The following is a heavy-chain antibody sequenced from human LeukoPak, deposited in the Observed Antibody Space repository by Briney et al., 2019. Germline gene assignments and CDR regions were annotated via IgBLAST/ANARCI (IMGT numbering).Heavy chain of an antibody. CDR3: ASGYYYYGSGSYYNV. Sequence: SETLSLTCTVSGGSISSYYWSWIRQPPGKGLEWIGYIYYSGRSTNYNPSLKSRVTISIDTSKNQFSLNLSSVTAADTAVYYCASGYYYYGSGSYYNVWGQGTLVTVSS. V-gene: IGHV4-59*01. J-gene: IGHJ4*02. CDR1: GGSISSYY. D-gene: IGHD3-10*01. CDR2: IYYSGRST.